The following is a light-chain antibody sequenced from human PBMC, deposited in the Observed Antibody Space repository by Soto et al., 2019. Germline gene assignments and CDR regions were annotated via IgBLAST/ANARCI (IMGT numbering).Light chain of an antibody. V-gene: IGKV1-39*01. CDR3: QHTFNSPPWT. CDR2: GAS. CDR1: QNIDMY. J-gene: IGKJ1*01. Sequence: DIQMTQSPSSLSASIGDRVTITCRASQNIDMYLNWYQQKPGKAPRVLISGASNLQSGVPPRFSGSGSGTDFTLTISSLQSEDFASYFCQHTFNSPPWTFGQGTKVDIK.